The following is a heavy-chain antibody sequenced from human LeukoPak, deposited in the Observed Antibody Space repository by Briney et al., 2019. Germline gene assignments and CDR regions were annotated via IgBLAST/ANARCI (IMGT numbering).Heavy chain of an antibody. J-gene: IGHJ5*02. CDR3: ARALGYCSSTSCYGTPDGFDP. D-gene: IGHD2-2*01. Sequence: PGGSLRLSCAASGFTFSSYGMSWVRQAPGKGLEWVSAISGSGGSTYYADSVKGRFTISRDNSKNTLYLQMNSLRAEDTAVYYCARALGYCSSTSCYGTPDGFDPWGQGTLVTVSS. CDR1: GFTFSSYG. CDR2: ISGSGGST. V-gene: IGHV3-23*01.